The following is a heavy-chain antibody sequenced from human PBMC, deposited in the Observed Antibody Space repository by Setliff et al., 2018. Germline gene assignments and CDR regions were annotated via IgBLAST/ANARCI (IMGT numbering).Heavy chain of an antibody. CDR2: ISGSGGST. Sequence: GSLRLSCAASGFTFSSYAMSWVRQALGKGLEWVSAISGSGGSTYYADSVKGRFTISRDNSKNTLYLQMNSLRAEDTAVYYCAKDLITTTVPEWLLYTPTTYFDYWGQGTLVTVSS. CDR1: GFTFSSYA. D-gene: IGHD3-3*01. CDR3: AKDLITTTVPEWLLYTPTTYFDY. V-gene: IGHV3-23*01. J-gene: IGHJ4*02.